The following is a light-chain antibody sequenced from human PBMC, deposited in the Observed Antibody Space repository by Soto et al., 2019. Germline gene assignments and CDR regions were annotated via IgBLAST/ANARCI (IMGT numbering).Light chain of an antibody. CDR2: AAS. CDR1: QSISSY. V-gene: IGKV1-39*01. J-gene: IGKJ4*01. CDR3: QRSGSTPLT. Sequence: DIQMTQSPSSLYASVGDRVTITCRASQSISSYLHWYQQKPGKAPKLLIYAASSLQSGVPSRFSGSGSGTDFTLTISSLQPEDFATYYCQRSGSTPLTFGGGTKVEIK.